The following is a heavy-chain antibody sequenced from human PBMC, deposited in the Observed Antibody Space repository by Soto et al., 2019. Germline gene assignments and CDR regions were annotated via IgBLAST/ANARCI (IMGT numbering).Heavy chain of an antibody. CDR2: ISYDGSNK. V-gene: IGHV3-30*18. CDR1: GFTFSSYG. J-gene: IGHJ4*02. CDR3: AKESRIVVVTGTFDY. Sequence: GGSLSLSCAASGFTFSSYGMHWVRHAPGKGLEWVAVISYDGSNKYYADSVKGRFTISRDNSKNTLYLQMNSLRAEDTAMYYCAKESRIVVVTGTFDYWGQGTLVTVAS. D-gene: IGHD2-21*02.